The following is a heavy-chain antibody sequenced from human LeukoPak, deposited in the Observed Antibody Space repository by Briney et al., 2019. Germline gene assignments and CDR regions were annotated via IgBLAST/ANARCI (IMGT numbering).Heavy chain of an antibody. J-gene: IGHJ4*02. CDR1: GFTFSSYA. CDR3: AGDYSTGWYQFGY. D-gene: IGHD6-19*01. Sequence: TGGSLRLSCAASGFTFSSYAMSWVRQAPGKGLEWVSAISGSGGSTYYADSVKGRFTISRDNSKNTLYLQMSSLRAEDTAIYYCAGDYSTGWYQFGYWGQGTLVTVSS. V-gene: IGHV3-23*01. CDR2: ISGSGGST.